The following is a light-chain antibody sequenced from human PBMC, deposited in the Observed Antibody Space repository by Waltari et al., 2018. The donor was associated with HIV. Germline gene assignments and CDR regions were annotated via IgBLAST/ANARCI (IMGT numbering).Light chain of an antibody. CDR1: KLGDKY. Sequence: SYELTQPPSVSVSPGQTASITCSGAKLGDKYACWYQQKPGQSPVLVIYQDSKRPSGIPERFSGSNSGNTATLTISGTQAMDEADYYCQAWDSSTDVFGGGTKLTVL. V-gene: IGLV3-1*01. CDR2: QDS. J-gene: IGLJ2*01. CDR3: QAWDSSTDV.